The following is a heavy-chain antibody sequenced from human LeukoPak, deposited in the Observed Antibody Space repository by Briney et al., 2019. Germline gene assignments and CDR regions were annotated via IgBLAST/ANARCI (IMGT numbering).Heavy chain of an antibody. V-gene: IGHV3-23*01. CDR1: GFSFVNNA. CDR3: PKYINVPGTQLLGDY. J-gene: IGHJ4*02. D-gene: IGHD1-1*01. Sequence: QPGGSLRLSCAASGFSFVNNAMGWVRQAPGKGLEWVSGICARGRCTLYAAPVRGRFTVSRDNFKDSLYLQMNNLRAEDTAVYYCPKYINVPGTQLLGDYWGQGALVTVS. CDR2: ICARGRCT.